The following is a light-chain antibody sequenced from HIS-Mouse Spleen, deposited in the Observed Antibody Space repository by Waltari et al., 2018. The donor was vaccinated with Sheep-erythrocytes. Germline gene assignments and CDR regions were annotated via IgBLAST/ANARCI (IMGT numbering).Light chain of an antibody. V-gene: IGLV5-45*03. CDR2: YKSDSDK. J-gene: IGLJ3*02. CDR3: MIWHSSAWV. Sequence: QAVLTQPSSLSASPGASASLTCTLRSVINVGTYRIYCYQQKPGSPPQYLLRYKSDSDKQQGSGVPSRFSGSKDASANAGILLISGLQSEDEADYYCMIWHSSAWVFGGGTKLTVL. CDR1: SVINVGTYR.